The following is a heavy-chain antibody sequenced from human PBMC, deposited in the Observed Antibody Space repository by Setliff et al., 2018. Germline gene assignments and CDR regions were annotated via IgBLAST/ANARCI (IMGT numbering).Heavy chain of an antibody. CDR3: AKGRGEMDS. D-gene: IGHD3-10*01. CDR2: IYYSGST. CDR1: GGSISSYY. V-gene: IGHV4-59*01. Sequence: PSETLSLTCTVSGGSISSYYWSWIRQPPGKGLEWIGYIYYSGSTNYNPSLKSRVTISIDTSKNQFSLNVRSVTAADTAIYYCAKGRGEMDSWGQGILVTVSS. J-gene: IGHJ4*02.